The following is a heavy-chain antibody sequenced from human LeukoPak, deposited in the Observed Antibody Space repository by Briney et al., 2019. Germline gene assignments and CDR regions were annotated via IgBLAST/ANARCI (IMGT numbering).Heavy chain of an antibody. Sequence: SETLSLTCTVSGGSISSSSYYWGWIRQPPGKGLEWIGSIYYSGSTYYNPSLKSRVTISVDTSKNQFSLKLSSVTAADTAVYYCARARPGIAAAGAITDAFDIWGQGTMVTVSS. CDR1: GGSISSSSYY. CDR2: IYYSGST. J-gene: IGHJ3*02. CDR3: ARARPGIAAAGAITDAFDI. D-gene: IGHD6-13*01. V-gene: IGHV4-39*07.